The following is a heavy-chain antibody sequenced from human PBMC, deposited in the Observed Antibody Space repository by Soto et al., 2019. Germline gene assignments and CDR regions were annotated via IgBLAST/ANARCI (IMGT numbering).Heavy chain of an antibody. CDR1: GFSSSSGDYY. V-gene: IGHV4-30-4*01. CDR3: ARGYYEFCSGYFYYFDY. J-gene: IGHJ4*02. D-gene: IGHD3-3*01. CDR2: IYYSEST. Sequence: TLSHTCTFSGFSSSSGDYYLSWFRKPTGKGLEWIGYIYYSESTYYNPSLKSRVTISVDTSKYQFSLKLSSVTAADTAVYFCARGYYEFCSGYFYYFDYWGQGTLVTVSS.